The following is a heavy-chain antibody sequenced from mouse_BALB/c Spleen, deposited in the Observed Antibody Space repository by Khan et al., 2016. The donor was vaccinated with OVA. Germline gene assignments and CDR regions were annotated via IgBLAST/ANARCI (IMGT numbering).Heavy chain of an antibody. CDR2: INPHIGET. J-gene: IGHJ2*01. CDR3: ARKNGSDFDY. V-gene: IGHV1-20*02. D-gene: IGHD1-1*01. CDR1: GYSFTGYF. Sequence: EVQLQQSGHELVKPGASVKISCKASGYSFTGYFMNWVMQSHGKSLEWIGRINPHIGETFYNQKFKGKAILTVDESSSTVHMELRSLASEDSAVYYCARKNGSDFDYWGQGTTLTVSS.